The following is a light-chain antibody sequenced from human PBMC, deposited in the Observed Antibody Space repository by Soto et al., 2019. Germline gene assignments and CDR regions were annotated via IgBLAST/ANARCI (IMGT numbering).Light chain of an antibody. CDR3: QQYNNWPPIT. CDR1: RIVYSN. Sequence: EIVMTQSPVALSVSPGAGAPLSCRTRRIVYSNLAWYQQKSGQAPRLLIYGASTRATDIPARFSGSGSGTDFTLTISNLQSEDFAVYYCQQYNNWPPITFGQGTRLEIK. J-gene: IGKJ5*01. CDR2: GAS. V-gene: IGKV3-15*01.